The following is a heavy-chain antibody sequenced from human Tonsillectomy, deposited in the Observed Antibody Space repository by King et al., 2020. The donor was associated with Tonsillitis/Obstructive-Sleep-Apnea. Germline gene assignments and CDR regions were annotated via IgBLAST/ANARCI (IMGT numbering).Heavy chain of an antibody. Sequence: VQLVQSGAEVKKPGDSLKISCKGSGYSSTSYWIVLGRHMPGKSLEWMGIIYPVDSDTRHRPSFQVQYTISADKSISTAYLHWSSLKASDTAMYYCARPYCSGGGCRTYWFDPWGQGTLVTVSS. V-gene: IGHV5-51*01. CDR3: ARPYCSGGGCRTYWFDP. D-gene: IGHD2-15*01. J-gene: IGHJ5*02. CDR2: IYPVDSDT. CDR1: GYSSTSYW.